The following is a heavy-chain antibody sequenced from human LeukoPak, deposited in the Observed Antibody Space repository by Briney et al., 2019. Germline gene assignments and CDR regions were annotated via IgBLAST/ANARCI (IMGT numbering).Heavy chain of an antibody. J-gene: IGHJ4*02. V-gene: IGHV3-23*01. Sequence: QTGGSLRLSCAASGFTFSNYAMSWVRQAPGKGLEWVSSITGTDASTFYADSVKGRFTISRDNPKNTLYLQMNSLRAEDTAVYYCAKTPGQRRPSECDYWGQGTLVTVSS. CDR3: AKTPGQRRPSECDY. CDR1: GFTFSNYA. D-gene: IGHD6-25*01. CDR2: ITGTDAST.